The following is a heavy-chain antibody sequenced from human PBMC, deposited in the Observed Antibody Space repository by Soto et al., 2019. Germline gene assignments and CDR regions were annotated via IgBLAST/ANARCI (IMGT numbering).Heavy chain of an antibody. V-gene: IGHV4-39*01. CDR1: GGSVTNSSYY. D-gene: IGHD4-17*01. J-gene: IGHJ4*02. Sequence: SETLSLTCTVSGGSVTNSSYYWGWIRQSPGKGLEWIGSVYYRGRSYSKSSVKSRVTISVDTSKNRFSLSLNSVTASDTAVYFCVSQRTTVPTQAYFDYWGPGALVSAPQ. CDR3: VSQRTTVPTQAYFDY. CDR2: VYYRGRS.